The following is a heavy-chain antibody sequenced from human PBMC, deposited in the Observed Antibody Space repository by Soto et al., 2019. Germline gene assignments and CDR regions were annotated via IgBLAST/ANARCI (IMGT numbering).Heavy chain of an antibody. V-gene: IGHV4-34*01. CDR2: INHSGST. CDR3: AREGYYGSGSHIYYYYYYGMDV. Sequence: SETLSLTCTVSGGSISSYYWSWIRQPPGKGLEWIGEINHSGSTNYNPSLKSRVTISVDTSKNQFSLKLSSVTAADTAVYYCAREGYYGSGSHIYYYYYYGMDVWGQGTTVTVSS. CDR1: GGSISSYY. J-gene: IGHJ6*02. D-gene: IGHD3-10*01.